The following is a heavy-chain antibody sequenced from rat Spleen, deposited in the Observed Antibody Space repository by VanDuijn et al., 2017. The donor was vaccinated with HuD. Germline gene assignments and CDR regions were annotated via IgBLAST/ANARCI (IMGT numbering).Heavy chain of an antibody. J-gene: IGHJ2*01. CDR2: ISSGGST. CDR3: TRDTMGITCDY. D-gene: IGHD1-9*01. V-gene: IGHV2S12*01. Sequence: QVQLKESGPGLVQPSQTLSLTCTVSGFSLTSNGVSWVRQPPGKGLEWIAAISSGGSTYYNSALKSRLSISRDTSKSQVFLKMNSLQTEDTAIYFCTRDTMGITCDYWGQGVMVTVSS. CDR1: GFSLTSNG.